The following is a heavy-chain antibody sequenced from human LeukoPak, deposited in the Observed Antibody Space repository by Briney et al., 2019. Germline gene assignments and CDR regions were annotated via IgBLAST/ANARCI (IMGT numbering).Heavy chain of an antibody. V-gene: IGHV5-51*01. CDR1: GYSFTNHW. J-gene: IGHJ4*02. Sequence: GESLKISCEGSGYSFTNHWIGWVRQMPGKGLEWMAIIYPGDSDTRYSPSFQGQVTISADKSITTAYLQWSSLKASDTAMYYCARLNRPTPTLFEYWGQGTLVTVSS. CDR3: ARLNRPTPTLFEY. D-gene: IGHD1-14*01. CDR2: IYPGDSDT.